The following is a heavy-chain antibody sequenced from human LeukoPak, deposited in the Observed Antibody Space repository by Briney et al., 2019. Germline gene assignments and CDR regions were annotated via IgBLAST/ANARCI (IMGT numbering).Heavy chain of an antibody. CDR3: AELGITMIGGV. V-gene: IGHV3-48*03. Sequence: PGGSLRLSCTASGFTFGDYGMSWFRRAPGKGLEWISHISNIGDIIHYADSVEGRFTISRDNAENSLYLQMNSLRAEDTAVYYCAELGITMIGGVWGKGTTVTISS. J-gene: IGHJ6*04. CDR2: ISNIGDII. CDR1: GFTFGDYG. D-gene: IGHD3-10*02.